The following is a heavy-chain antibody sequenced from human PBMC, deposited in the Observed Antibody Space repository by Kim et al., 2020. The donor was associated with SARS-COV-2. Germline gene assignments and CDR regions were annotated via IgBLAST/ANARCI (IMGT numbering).Heavy chain of an antibody. J-gene: IGHJ6*02. Sequence: GGSLRLSCAASGFTFSDSYMSWIRQAPGKGLEWVSYISSSSSYTNYADSVKGRFTISRDNAKNSLYLQMNILRAEDTAVYYCARVGYDYVWGSYRDYYYYYGMDVWGQGTTVTVSS. V-gene: IGHV3-11*05. CDR2: ISSSSSYT. D-gene: IGHD3-16*02. CDR3: ARVGYDYVWGSYRDYYYYYGMDV. CDR1: GFTFSDSY.